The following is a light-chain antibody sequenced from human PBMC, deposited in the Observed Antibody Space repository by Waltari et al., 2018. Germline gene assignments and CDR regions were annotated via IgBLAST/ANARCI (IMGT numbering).Light chain of an antibody. Sequence: QSVLTQPPSASGTPGQRVTISCSGSSSNIRRNAFILYQHLPGTAPTLLIYSHDQRPSGVPDRFSGSKSGTSASLAISGLQSEDEADYYCGAWDDRLNVYVFGTGTRVTVL. CDR2: SHD. V-gene: IGLV1-44*01. J-gene: IGLJ1*01. CDR1: SSNIRRNA. CDR3: GAWDDRLNVYV.